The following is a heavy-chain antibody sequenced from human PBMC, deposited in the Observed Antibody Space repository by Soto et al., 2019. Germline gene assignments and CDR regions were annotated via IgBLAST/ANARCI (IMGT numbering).Heavy chain of an antibody. Sequence: GGSLRLSCAASGFTFSSYSMNWVRQAPGKGLEWVSYISSSSSTIYYADSVKGRFTISRDNAKNSLYLQMNSLRAEDTAVYYCARDTVVVVAATERNWFDPWGQGTLVTVSS. J-gene: IGHJ5*02. CDR2: ISSSSSTI. V-gene: IGHV3-48*01. CDR3: ARDTVVVVAATERNWFDP. CDR1: GFTFSSYS. D-gene: IGHD2-15*01.